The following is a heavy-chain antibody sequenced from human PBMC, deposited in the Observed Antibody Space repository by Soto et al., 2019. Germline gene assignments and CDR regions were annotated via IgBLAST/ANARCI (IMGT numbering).Heavy chain of an antibody. J-gene: IGHJ6*02. CDR3: ARGAYDFWSGYFPAVGVAASQRSPPTNYGMDV. CDR2: IYYSGST. CDR1: GGSISSGDYY. Sequence: SETLSLTCTVSGGSISSGDYYWSWIRQPPGKGLEWIGYIYYSGSTYYNPSLKSRVTISVDTSKNQFSLKLSSVTAADTAVYYCARGAYDFWSGYFPAVGVAASQRSPPTNYGMDVWGQGTTVTVSS. D-gene: IGHD3-3*01. V-gene: IGHV4-30-4*02.